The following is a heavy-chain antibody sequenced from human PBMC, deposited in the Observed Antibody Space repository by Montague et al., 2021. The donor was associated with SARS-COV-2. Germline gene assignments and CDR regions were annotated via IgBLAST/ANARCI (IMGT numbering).Heavy chain of an antibody. D-gene: IGHD3-16*02. CDR2: INDGGSV. V-gene: IGHV4-34*01. Sequence: SETLSLTCGVYGGSFSGYFWTWIRQPPGKGLEWIGEINDGGSVTYNPSLKSRLTMSVDTSKKQFSLNLTSVAAAVMAVYYCARTSKVDDYVWGSYSFTAFDTWGQGTLVTVSS. J-gene: IGHJ3*02. CDR1: GGSFSGYF. CDR3: ARTSKVDDYVWGSYSFTAFDT.